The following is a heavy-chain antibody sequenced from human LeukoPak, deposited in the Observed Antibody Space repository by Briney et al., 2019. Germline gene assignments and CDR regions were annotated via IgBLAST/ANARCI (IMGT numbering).Heavy chain of an antibody. CDR1: GGSISSGGYY. V-gene: IGHV4-31*03. J-gene: IGHJ3*02. CDR2: IYYSGST. Sequence: SETLSLTCTVSGGSISSGGYYWSWIRQHPGKGLEWIGYIYYSGSTYYNPSLKSRVTISVDTSKNQFSLKLSSVTAADTAVYYCARGGRVNAFDIWGQGTIVTLSA. D-gene: IGHD1-26*01. CDR3: ARGGRVNAFDI.